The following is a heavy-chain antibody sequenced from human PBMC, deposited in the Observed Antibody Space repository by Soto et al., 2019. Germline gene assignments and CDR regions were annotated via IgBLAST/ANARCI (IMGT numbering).Heavy chain of an antibody. V-gene: IGHV4-61*01. J-gene: IGHJ4*02. CDR3: ARDMAYYYGSGSYYPPRYFDY. CDR1: GGSVNIGTYY. Sequence: SETLSLTCTVPGGSVNIGTYYWSWIRQPPGKGLEWIGFIHYSGSTNYNPSLKSRVTMSVDTSKNQFSLKLSSVTAADTAVYYCARDMAYYYGSGSYYPPRYFDYWGQGTLVTVSS. D-gene: IGHD3-10*01. CDR2: IHYSGST.